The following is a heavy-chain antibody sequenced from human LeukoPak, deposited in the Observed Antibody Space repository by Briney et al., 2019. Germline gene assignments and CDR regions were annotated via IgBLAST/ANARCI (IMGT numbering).Heavy chain of an antibody. D-gene: IGHD3-10*01. CDR2: ISGSGGDT. CDR3: AEHPSMPRGPGY. Sequence: GGTLRLSCAASGFTFSSYAMTWVRQVPGKGLEWVSVISGSGGDTYYADSVKGRFTISRDNSKNTLYLQMNSLRAEDTAIYYCAEHPSMPRGPGYWGQGTLVTASS. V-gene: IGHV3-23*01. CDR1: GFTFSSYA. J-gene: IGHJ4*02.